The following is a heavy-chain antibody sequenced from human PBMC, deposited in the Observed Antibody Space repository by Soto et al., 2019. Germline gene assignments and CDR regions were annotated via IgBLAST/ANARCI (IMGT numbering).Heavy chain of an antibody. CDR1: GYTFTKYA. V-gene: IGHV1-3*01. J-gene: IGHJ4*02. CDR3: ARGMGGGTSQV. CDR2: INAGNGNT. D-gene: IGHD1-26*01. Sequence: ASVKVSCKASGYTFTKYAMHWVRQAPGQRLEWMGWINAGNGNTKYTQKFQGRVTITRDTSASTAYMELSSLRSEDTAVYYCARGMGGGTSQVWGQGTLVTVSS.